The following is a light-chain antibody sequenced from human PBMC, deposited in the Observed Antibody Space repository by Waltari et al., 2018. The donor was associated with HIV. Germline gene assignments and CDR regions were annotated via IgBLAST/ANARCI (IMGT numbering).Light chain of an antibody. CDR1: SSNIGANYD. V-gene: IGLV1-40*01. Sequence: QSVLTQPPSVSGAPGQTVPISCTGSSSNIGANYDFHWYQQLPGRAPKVLVYGNIYRPPGVPDRFSGSKSGTSASLAITGLQADDEGYYYCQSYDTRSSGFLVFGGGTKVTVL. CDR3: QSYDTRSSGFLV. CDR2: GNI. J-gene: IGLJ3*02.